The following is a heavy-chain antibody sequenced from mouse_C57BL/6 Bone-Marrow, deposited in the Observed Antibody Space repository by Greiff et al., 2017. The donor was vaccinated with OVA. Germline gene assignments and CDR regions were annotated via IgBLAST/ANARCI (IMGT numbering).Heavy chain of an antibody. V-gene: IGHV5-16*01. J-gene: IGHJ1*03. CDR2: INYDGSST. CDR1: GFTFSDYY. D-gene: IGHD1-1*01. CDR3: ATTVVAPYWYFDV. Sequence: DVQLVESEGGLVQPGSSMKLSCTASGFTFSDYYMAWVRQVPEKGLEWVANINYDGSSTYYLDSLKSRFIISRDNAKNILYLQMSSLKSEDTATYYCATTVVAPYWYFDVWGTGTTVTVSS.